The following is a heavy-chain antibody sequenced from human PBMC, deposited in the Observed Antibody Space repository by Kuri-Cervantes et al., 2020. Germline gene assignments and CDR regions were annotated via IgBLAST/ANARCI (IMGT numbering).Heavy chain of an antibody. J-gene: IGHJ3*02. CDR3: ARVGYNWNEADAFDI. V-gene: IGHV1-3*01. D-gene: IGHD1-1*01. Sequence: SVKVSCKASGYTFTSYAMHWVRQAPGQRLEWMGWINAGNGNTKYSQKFQGRVTITRDTSASTAYMELRSLRSDDTAVYYCARVGYNWNEADAFDIWGQGTMVTVSS. CDR2: INAGNGNT. CDR1: GYTFTSYA.